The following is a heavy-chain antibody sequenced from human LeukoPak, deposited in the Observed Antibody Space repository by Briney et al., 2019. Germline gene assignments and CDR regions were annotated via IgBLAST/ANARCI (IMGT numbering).Heavy chain of an antibody. J-gene: IGHJ4*02. D-gene: IGHD2-15*01. CDR3: AREGCSGGSSYFDY. Sequence: SETLSLTCAVSGGSISSGGYSGSWIRPPPGQGLEGSGYIYHSGSTYYNPPLKSRVTISVDRSKNQFSLKLSSVTAADTAVYYCAREGCSGGSSYFDYWGQGTLVTVSA. CDR1: GGSISSGGYS. V-gene: IGHV4-30-2*01. CDR2: IYHSGST.